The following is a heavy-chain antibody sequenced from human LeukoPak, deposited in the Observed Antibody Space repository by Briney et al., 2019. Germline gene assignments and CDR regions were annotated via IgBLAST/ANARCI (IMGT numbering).Heavy chain of an antibody. Sequence: GASXKVSCKASGYTFTSYDINWVRQATGQGLEWMGWMNPNSGNTGYAQKFQGRVTMTRNTSISTAYMELSSLRSEDTAVYYCARRSAGSGARDYYYYMDVWGKGTTVTVSS. CDR3: ARRSAGSGARDYYYYMDV. V-gene: IGHV1-8*01. J-gene: IGHJ6*03. CDR2: MNPNSGNT. CDR1: GYTFTSYD. D-gene: IGHD2-15*01.